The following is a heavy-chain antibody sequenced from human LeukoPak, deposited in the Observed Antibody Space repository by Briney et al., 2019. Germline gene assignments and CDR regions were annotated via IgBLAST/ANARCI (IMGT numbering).Heavy chain of an antibody. CDR2: ISGSGGNT. Sequence: GGSLRLSCAASGFTFSTYHMNWVRQAPGKGLEWVSTISGSGGNTYYADSVKGRFTISRDNSKNTLYLQMNSLRAEDTAVYYCAKDGYSSSEDYWGQGTLVTVSS. D-gene: IGHD6-13*01. CDR1: GFTFSTYH. J-gene: IGHJ4*02. CDR3: AKDGYSSSEDY. V-gene: IGHV3-23*01.